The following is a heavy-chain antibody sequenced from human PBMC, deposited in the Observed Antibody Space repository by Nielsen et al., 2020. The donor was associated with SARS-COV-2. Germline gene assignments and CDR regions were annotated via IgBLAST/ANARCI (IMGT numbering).Heavy chain of an antibody. Sequence: ASVKVSCKASGYTFTSYYMHWVRQAPGQGLEWMGIINPSGGSTNYAQKFQGTVTMTRDASISTVYMELTSDDTAVYYCARARATIFGLVMSYGMDVWGQGTTVAVSS. CDR2: INPSGGST. CDR1: GYTFTSYY. V-gene: IGHV1-46*01. J-gene: IGHJ6*02. CDR3: ARARATIFGLVMSYGMDV. D-gene: IGHD3/OR15-3a*01.